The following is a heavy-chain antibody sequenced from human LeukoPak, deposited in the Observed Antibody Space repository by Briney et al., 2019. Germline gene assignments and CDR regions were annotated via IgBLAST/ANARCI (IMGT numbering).Heavy chain of an antibody. V-gene: IGHV3-48*03. D-gene: IGHD3-10*01. CDR3: ARVGISDAFES. Sequence: GGSLRLSCAASGFTFSSYEMNWVRQAPGKGLEWVSYISSSGSTIYYADSVKGRFTISRDNAKNSLYLQMNSLRAEDTAVYYCARVGISDAFESWGQGTMVTVSS. J-gene: IGHJ3*02. CDR1: GFTFSSYE. CDR2: ISSSGSTI.